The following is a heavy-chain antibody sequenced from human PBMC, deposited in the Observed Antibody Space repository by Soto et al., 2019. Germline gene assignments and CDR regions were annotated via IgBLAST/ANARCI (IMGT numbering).Heavy chain of an antibody. Sequence: ASVKVSCKASGYTFTSYGISWVRQAPGQGLEWMGIINPNGGTTNYAQKFRGRVTMTRDTSTSTIYMELSSLRSEDTAVYYCARGEIAVPGNGWPQYFDYWGQGTLVTVS. V-gene: IGHV1-46*03. D-gene: IGHD6-19*01. CDR3: ARGEIAVPGNGWPQYFDY. CDR2: INPNGGTT. J-gene: IGHJ4*02. CDR1: GYTFTSYG.